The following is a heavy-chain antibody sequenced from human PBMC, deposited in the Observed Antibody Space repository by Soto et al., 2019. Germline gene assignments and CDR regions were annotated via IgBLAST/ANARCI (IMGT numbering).Heavy chain of an antibody. CDR2: ISYDGSNK. V-gene: IGHV3-30*18. CDR3: AKGGGATVTLLYFDY. Sequence: QVQLVESGGGVVQPGRSLRLSCAASGFTFSSYGMHWVRQAPGKGLEWVAVISYDGSNKYYADSVKGRFTISRDNSKNTLYLQMNSLRAEDTAVYYCAKGGGATVTLLYFDYWGQGTLVTVSS. D-gene: IGHD4-17*01. CDR1: GFTFSSYG. J-gene: IGHJ4*02.